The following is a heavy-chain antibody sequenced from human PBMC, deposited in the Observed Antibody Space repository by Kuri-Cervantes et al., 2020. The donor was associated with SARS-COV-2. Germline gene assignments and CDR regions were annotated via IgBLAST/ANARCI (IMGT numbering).Heavy chain of an antibody. CDR1: VFTFSSYE. D-gene: IGHD5-24*01. J-gene: IGHJ2*01. Sequence: GGSLRLSCAASVFTFSSYEMHWVRQAPGKGLEWVSYISSSGSAIYYADSVKGRFTISRDNAKNSLYLQMNSLRDEDTAVYYCARESRDAYNLGSFDLWGRGTLVTVSS. CDR3: ARESRDAYNLGSFDL. CDR2: ISSSGSAI. V-gene: IGHV3-48*03.